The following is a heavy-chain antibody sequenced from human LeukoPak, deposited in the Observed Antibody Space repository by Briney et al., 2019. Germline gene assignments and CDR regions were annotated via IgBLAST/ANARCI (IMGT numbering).Heavy chain of an antibody. CDR3: ARDSVGATTGSYYFDY. D-gene: IGHD1-26*01. CDR2: VYYTGST. Sequence: PSETLSLTCTVSGGSISSYYWSWVRQPPGKGLEWIGFVYYTGSTNYSPSLKSRVTMSVDTSKNQFSLKLSSVTAADTAVYYCARDSVGATTGSYYFDYWGQGTLVTVSS. V-gene: IGHV4-59*12. CDR1: GGSISSYY. J-gene: IGHJ4*02.